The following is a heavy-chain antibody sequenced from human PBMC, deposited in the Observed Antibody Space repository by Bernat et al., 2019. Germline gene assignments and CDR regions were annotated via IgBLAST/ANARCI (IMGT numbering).Heavy chain of an antibody. D-gene: IGHD3-10*01. CDR2: IWYDGSNK. V-gene: IGHV3-33*01. Sequence: QVQLVESGGGVVQPGRSLRLSCAASGFTFSSYGMHWVRQAPGKGLEWVAVIWYDGSNKYYADSVKGRFTISRDNSKNTLYLQMNSLRAEDTAVYYCARDRVYGSGSYYDDYYYGMDVWGQGTTVTVSS. J-gene: IGHJ6*02. CDR3: ARDRVYGSGSYYDDYYYGMDV. CDR1: GFTFSSYG.